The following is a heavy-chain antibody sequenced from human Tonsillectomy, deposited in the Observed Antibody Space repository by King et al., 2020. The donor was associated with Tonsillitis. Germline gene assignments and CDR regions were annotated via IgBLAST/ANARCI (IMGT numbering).Heavy chain of an antibody. V-gene: IGHV3-49*04. D-gene: IGHD5-18*01. CDR3: TRVRGDSYGWEYYYYGMDV. J-gene: IGHJ6*02. CDR1: GFTFGDYA. CDR2: IRSKAYGGTT. Sequence: QLVQSGGGLVQPGRSLRLSCTASGFTFGDYAMSWVRQAPGQGLEWVGFIRSKAYGGTTEYAASVKGRFTISRDDSKSNAYLQMNSLKTEDTAVYYCTRVRGDSYGWEYYYYGMDVWGQGTTVTVSS.